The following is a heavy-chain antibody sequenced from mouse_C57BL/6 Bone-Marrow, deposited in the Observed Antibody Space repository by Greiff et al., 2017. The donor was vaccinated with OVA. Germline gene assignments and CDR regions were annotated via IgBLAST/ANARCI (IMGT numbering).Heavy chain of an antibody. J-gene: IGHJ1*03. CDR2: IHPNSGST. V-gene: IGHV1-64*01. D-gene: IGHD1-1*01. Sequence: QVQLQQPGAELVKPGASVKLSCKASGYTFTSYWMHWVKQRPGQGLEWIGMIHPNSGSTNYNEKFKSKATLTVDKSSSTAYMQLSSLTSEDSAVYYCARGGYYYGSSYGWYFDVWGTGTTVTVSS. CDR1: GYTFTSYW. CDR3: ARGGYYYGSSYGWYFDV.